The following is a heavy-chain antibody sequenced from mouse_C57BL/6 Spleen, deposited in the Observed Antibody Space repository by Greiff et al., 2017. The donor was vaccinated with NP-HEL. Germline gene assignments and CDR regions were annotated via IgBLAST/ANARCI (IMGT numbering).Heavy chain of an antibody. Sequence: VHVKQSGPELVKPGASVKISCKASGYSFTGYYMNWVKQSPEKSLEWIGEINPSTGGTTYNQKFKAKATLTVDKSSSTAYMQLKSLTSEDSAVYYCAREGTYWGQGTLVTVSA. J-gene: IGHJ3*01. CDR1: GYSFTGYY. D-gene: IGHD2-14*01. CDR2: INPSTGGT. CDR3: AREGTY. V-gene: IGHV1-42*01.